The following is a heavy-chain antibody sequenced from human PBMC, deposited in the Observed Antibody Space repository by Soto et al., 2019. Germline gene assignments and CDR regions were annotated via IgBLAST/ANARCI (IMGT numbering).Heavy chain of an antibody. CDR3: ARESEYQLPLYYYYYMDV. D-gene: IGHD2-2*01. J-gene: IGHJ6*03. CDR1: GGTFSSYT. V-gene: IGHV1-69*04. CDR2: IIPILGIA. Sequence: SVKVSCKASGGTFSSYTISWVRQAPGQGLEWMGRIIPILGIANYAQKFQGRVTITADKSTSTAYMELSSLRSEDTAVYYCARESEYQLPLYYYYYMDVWGKGTTVTVSS.